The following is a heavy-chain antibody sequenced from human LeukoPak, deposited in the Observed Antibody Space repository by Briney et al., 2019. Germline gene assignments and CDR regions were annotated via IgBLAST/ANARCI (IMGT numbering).Heavy chain of an antibody. D-gene: IGHD6-13*01. CDR1: GGSISSGGYS. J-gene: IGHJ6*02. CDR2: IYHSGST. V-gene: IGHV4-30-2*01. CDR3: ALAAGYYYGMDV. Sequence: SETLSLTCAVSGGSISSGGYSWSWIRQPPGKGLEWIGYIYHSGSTYYNPSLKSRVTISVDRSKNQFSLKLSSVTAADTAMYHCALAAGYYYGMDVWGQGTTVTVSS.